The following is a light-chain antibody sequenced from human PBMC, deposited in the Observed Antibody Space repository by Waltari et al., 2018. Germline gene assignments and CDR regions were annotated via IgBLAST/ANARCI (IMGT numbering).Light chain of an antibody. CDR3: QQYDDLPPLS. Sequence: DIQMTQSPSSLSASVGERVTITCQASQDIINYLNWYQQKPGKAPKLLIYDASNLETGVPSRFSGSGSGTDFTFTISSLQPEDIATYYCQQYDDLPPLSFGGGTKVEIK. CDR1: QDIINY. V-gene: IGKV1-33*01. CDR2: DAS. J-gene: IGKJ4*01.